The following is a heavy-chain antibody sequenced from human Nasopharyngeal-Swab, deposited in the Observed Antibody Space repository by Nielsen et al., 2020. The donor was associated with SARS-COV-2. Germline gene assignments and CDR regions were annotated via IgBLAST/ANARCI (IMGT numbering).Heavy chain of an antibody. CDR3: AKDSGAGFCSGGTCFPTNH. CDR2: LSGSGDNT. Sequence: GESLKISCAASGFTFTSYAINWVRQAPGKGLEWVSGLSGSGDNTYYADSVRGRFIISRDTSKNTLYLQMNSLRAEDTALYYCAKDSGAGFCSGGTCFPTNHWGQGTLVTVSS. V-gene: IGHV3-23*01. J-gene: IGHJ5*02. CDR1: GFTFTSYA. D-gene: IGHD2-15*01.